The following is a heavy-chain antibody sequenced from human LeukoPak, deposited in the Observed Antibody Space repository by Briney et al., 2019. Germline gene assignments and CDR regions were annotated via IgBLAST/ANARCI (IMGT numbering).Heavy chain of an antibody. V-gene: IGHV4-34*01. CDR3: ARLRIRGYCSSTSCYP. CDR2: INHSGST. D-gene: IGHD2-2*01. CDR1: GGSFSGYY. Sequence: PSETLSLTCAVSGGSFSGYYWSWIRQPPGKGLEWIGEINHSGSTNYNPSLKSRVTISVDTSKNQSSLKLSSVTAADTAVYYCARLRIRGYCSSTSCYPWGQGTLVTVSS. J-gene: IGHJ5*02.